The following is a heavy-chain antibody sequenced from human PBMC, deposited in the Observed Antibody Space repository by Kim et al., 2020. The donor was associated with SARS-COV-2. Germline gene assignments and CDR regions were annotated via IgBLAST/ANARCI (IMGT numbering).Heavy chain of an antibody. J-gene: IGHJ4*02. CDR3: ARGRVLRWFGEPKAFDY. D-gene: IGHD3-10*01. CDR2: INHSGST. Sequence: SETLSLTCAVYGGSFSGYYWSWIRQPPGKGLEWIGEINHSGSTNYNPSLKSRVTISVDTSKNQFSLKLSSVTAAATAVYYCARGRVLRWFGEPKAFDYWGQGTLVTVSS. CDR1: GGSFSGYY. V-gene: IGHV4-34*01.